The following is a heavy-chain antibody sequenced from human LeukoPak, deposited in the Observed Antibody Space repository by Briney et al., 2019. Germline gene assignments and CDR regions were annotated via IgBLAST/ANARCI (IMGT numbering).Heavy chain of an antibody. CDR2: IYYSGST. CDR3: ARHGSRTYYDYVWAFDY. Sequence: SETLSLTCTVSGGSISSYYWSWIRQPPGKGLEWIGYIYYSGSTNYNPSLKSRVTISVDTSKNQFPLKLSSVTAADTAVYYCARHGSRTYYDYVWAFDYWGQGTLVTVSS. V-gene: IGHV4-59*08. CDR1: GGSISSYY. D-gene: IGHD3-16*01. J-gene: IGHJ4*02.